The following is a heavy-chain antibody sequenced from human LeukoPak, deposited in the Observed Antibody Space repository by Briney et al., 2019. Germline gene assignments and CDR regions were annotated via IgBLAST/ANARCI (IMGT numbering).Heavy chain of an antibody. CDR1: GGTFSSYA. CDR3: ARDRGIAVAGPTQN. D-gene: IGHD6-19*01. CDR2: IIPILGIA. V-gene: IGHV1-69*04. Sequence: SVKVSCKASGGTFSSYAISWVRQAPGQGLEWMGRIIPILGIANYAQKFQGRVTITADKSTSTAYMELSSLRSDDTAVYYCARDRGIAVAGPTQNWGQGTLVTVSS. J-gene: IGHJ4*02.